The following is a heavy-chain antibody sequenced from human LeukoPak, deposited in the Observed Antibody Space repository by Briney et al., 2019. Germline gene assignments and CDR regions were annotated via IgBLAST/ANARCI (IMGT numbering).Heavy chain of an antibody. D-gene: IGHD2-15*01. CDR1: GFTFSSYG. V-gene: IGHV3-30*18. CDR2: ISYDGSNK. CDR3: AKDRSDLAATSAFDV. J-gene: IGHJ3*01. Sequence: GGSLRLTCAASGFTFSSYGMHWVRQAPGKGLEWVAVISYDGSNKYYADSVKGRFTISRDNSKNTLYLQMNSLRAEDTAVYFCAKDRSDLAATSAFDVWGQGTMVTASS.